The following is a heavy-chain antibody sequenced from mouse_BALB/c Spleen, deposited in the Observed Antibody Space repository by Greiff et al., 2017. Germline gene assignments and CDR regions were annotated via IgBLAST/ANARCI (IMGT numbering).Heavy chain of an antibody. CDR1: GFTFSSYG. CDR3: ARHVYGNPYYFDY. Sequence: EVKVVESGGDLVKPGGSLKLSCAASGFTFSSYGMSWVRQTPDKRLEWVATISSGGSYTYYPDSVKGRFTISRDNAKNTLYLQMSSLKSEDTAMYYCARHVYGNPYYFDYWGQGTTLTVSS. V-gene: IGHV5-6*01. CDR2: ISSGGSYT. D-gene: IGHD2-1*01. J-gene: IGHJ2*01.